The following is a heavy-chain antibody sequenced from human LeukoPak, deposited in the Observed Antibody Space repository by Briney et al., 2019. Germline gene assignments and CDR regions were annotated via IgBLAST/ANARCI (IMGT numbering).Heavy chain of an antibody. V-gene: IGHV3-53*01. CDR1: GFTVSSNY. Sequence: PGGSLRLSRAASGFTVSSNYMSWVRQAPGKGLEWVSVIYSGGSTYYADSVKGRFTISRDNSKNTLYLQMNSLRAEDTAVYYCARDEASSSWVRYMDVWGKGTTVTVSS. D-gene: IGHD6-13*01. CDR2: IYSGGST. CDR3: ARDEASSSWVRYMDV. J-gene: IGHJ6*03.